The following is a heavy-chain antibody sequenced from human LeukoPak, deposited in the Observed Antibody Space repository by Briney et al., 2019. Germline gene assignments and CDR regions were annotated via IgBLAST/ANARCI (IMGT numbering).Heavy chain of an antibody. CDR2: INHSRST. CDR1: GVSFSDYY. D-gene: IGHD3-10*01. J-gene: IGHJ4*02. CDR3: ARAGFARAPLRRTPFDY. V-gene: IGHV4-34*01. Sequence: SETLSLTCAVYGVSFSDYYWSWIRQPPGKGLEWIGEINHSRSTNYNPSLKSRVTISVDTSKNQFSLKLSSVTAADTAVYYCARAGFARAPLRRTPFDYWGQGTLVTVSS.